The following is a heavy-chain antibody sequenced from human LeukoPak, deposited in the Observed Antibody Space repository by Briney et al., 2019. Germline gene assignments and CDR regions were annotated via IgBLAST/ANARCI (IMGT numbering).Heavy chain of an antibody. V-gene: IGHV3-23*01. CDR3: AKVTGAYCGGDCYGMDV. CDR2: ISGSGGST. J-gene: IGHJ6*02. Sequence: PGGSLRLSCAASGFTFSSYAMSWVRQAPGKGLEWVSAISGSGGSTYYADSVKGRFTISRDNSKNTLYLQMNSLRAEDTAVYYCAKVTGAYCGGDCYGMDVWGQGTTVTVSS. CDR1: GFTFSSYA. D-gene: IGHD2-21*01.